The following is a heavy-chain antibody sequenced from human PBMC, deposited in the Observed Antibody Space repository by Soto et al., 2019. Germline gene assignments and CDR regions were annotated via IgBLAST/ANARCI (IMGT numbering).Heavy chain of an antibody. CDR1: SGSISSSNW. CDR3: AREDRYSSSSGLYYFDY. CDR2: IYHSGST. J-gene: IGHJ4*02. V-gene: IGHV4-4*02. D-gene: IGHD6-6*01. Sequence: SETLSLTCAVSSGSISSSNWWSWVRQPPGKGLEWIGEIYHSGSTNYNPSLKSRVTISVDKSKNQFSLKLSSVTAADTAVYYCAREDRYSSSSGLYYFDYWGQGTLVTVSS.